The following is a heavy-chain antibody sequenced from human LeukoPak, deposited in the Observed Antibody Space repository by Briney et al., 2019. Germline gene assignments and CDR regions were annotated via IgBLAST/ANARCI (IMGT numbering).Heavy chain of an antibody. V-gene: IGHV4-59*01. Sequence: PSETLSLTCAVYGGSFSGYYWSWIRLPPGKGLEWIGYIYHSGSTNYNPSLKSRVTIPVDTSKNQFSLNLNSVTAADTAVYHCARSGYSGHDFNYWGQGTLVTVSS. CDR1: GGSFSGYY. J-gene: IGHJ4*02. CDR3: ARSGYSGHDFNY. D-gene: IGHD5-12*01. CDR2: IYHSGST.